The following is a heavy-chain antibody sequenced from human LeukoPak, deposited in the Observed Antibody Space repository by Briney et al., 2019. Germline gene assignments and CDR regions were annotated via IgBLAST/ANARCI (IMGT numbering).Heavy chain of an antibody. CDR1: GFTFSSYS. V-gene: IGHV3-21*01. Sequence: GGSLRLSCADSGFTFSSYSMNWVRQAPGKGLEWVSSISSSSSYIYYADSVKGRFTISRDNAKNSLYLQMNSLRAEDTAVYYCARGASSGYYSDYWGQGTLVTVSS. CDR3: ARGASSGYYSDY. D-gene: IGHD3-22*01. J-gene: IGHJ4*02. CDR2: ISSSSSYI.